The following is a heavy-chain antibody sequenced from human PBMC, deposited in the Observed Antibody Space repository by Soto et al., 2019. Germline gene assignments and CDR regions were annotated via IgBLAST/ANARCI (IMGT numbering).Heavy chain of an antibody. D-gene: IGHD5-12*01. CDR3: AKGLRYSGYDFVY. Sequence: GGSLRLSCAASGFTFSSYGMHWVRQAPGRGLEWVAVISYDGSNKYYADSVKGRFTISRDNSKNTLYLQMNSLRAEDTAVYYCAKGLRYSGYDFVYWGQGTLVTVSS. CDR1: GFTFSSYG. J-gene: IGHJ4*02. CDR2: ISYDGSNK. V-gene: IGHV3-30*18.